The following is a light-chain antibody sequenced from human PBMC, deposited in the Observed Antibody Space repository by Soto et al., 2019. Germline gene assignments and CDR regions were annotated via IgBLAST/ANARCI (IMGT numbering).Light chain of an antibody. Sequence: QSVLTQPASVSGSPGQSITISCTGTSSDVGGYNYVSWYQQHPGKAPKLMISEVSNRPSGVSNRFSGSKSGNTASLTISELQAEDEADYYCSSYTSSSTLVFGGGTKLTVL. CDR2: EVS. J-gene: IGLJ2*01. CDR3: SSYTSSSTLV. CDR1: SSDVGGYNY. V-gene: IGLV2-14*01.